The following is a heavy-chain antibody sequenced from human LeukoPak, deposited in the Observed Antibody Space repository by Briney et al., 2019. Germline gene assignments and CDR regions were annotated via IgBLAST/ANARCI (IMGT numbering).Heavy chain of an antibody. CDR3: ARGPLHGYGDYGPFDY. V-gene: IGHV3-21*01. CDR1: GFTFSSYS. Sequence: PGGSLRLSCAASGFTFSSYSMNWVRQAPGKGLEWVSSISSSSSYIYYADSVKGRFTISRDNAKNSLYLQMNSLRAEDTAVYYCARGPLHGYGDYGPFDYWGQGTLVTVSS. CDR2: ISSSSSYI. D-gene: IGHD4-17*01. J-gene: IGHJ4*02.